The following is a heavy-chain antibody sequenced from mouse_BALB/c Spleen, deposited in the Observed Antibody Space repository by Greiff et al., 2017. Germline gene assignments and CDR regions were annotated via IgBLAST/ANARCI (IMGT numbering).Heavy chain of an antibody. J-gene: IGHJ4*01. CDR2: IWSGGST. CDR3: ARNGNYVTSYAMDY. V-gene: IGHV2-2*02. Sequence: QVQLQESGPGLVQPSQSLSITCTVSGFSLTSYGVHWVRQSPGKGLEWLGVIWSGGSTDYNAAFISRLSISKDNSKSQVFFKMNSLQANDTAIYYCARNGNYVTSYAMDYWGQGTSVTVSS. D-gene: IGHD2-1*01. CDR1: GFSLTSYG.